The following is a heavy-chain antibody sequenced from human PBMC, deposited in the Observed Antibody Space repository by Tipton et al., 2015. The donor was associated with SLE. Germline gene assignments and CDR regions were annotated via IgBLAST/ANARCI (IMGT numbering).Heavy chain of an antibody. V-gene: IGHV4-34*01. CDR1: GGSISTYY. CDR3: ARGGRYGYFDY. Sequence: TLSLTCTVSGGSISTYYWGWIRQPPGKGLEWIGEINHGGSTNYNPSLKSRVTISVDTSKNQFSLKLSSVTAADTAVYYCARGGRYGYFDYWGQGTLVTVSS. CDR2: INHGGST. D-gene: IGHD3-16*01. J-gene: IGHJ4*02.